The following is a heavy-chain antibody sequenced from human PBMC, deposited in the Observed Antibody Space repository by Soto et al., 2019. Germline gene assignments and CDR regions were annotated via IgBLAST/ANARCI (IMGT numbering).Heavy chain of an antibody. Sequence: ASVKVSCKASGYTFTSYAMHWVRQAPGQRLEWMGWINAGNVNTKYSQKFQGRVTITRDTSASTAYMELSSLRSEDTAVYYCARRIAAAGTHYFDYWGQGTLVTVSS. V-gene: IGHV1-3*01. J-gene: IGHJ4*02. CDR3: ARRIAAAGTHYFDY. CDR1: GYTFTSYA. CDR2: INAGNVNT. D-gene: IGHD6-13*01.